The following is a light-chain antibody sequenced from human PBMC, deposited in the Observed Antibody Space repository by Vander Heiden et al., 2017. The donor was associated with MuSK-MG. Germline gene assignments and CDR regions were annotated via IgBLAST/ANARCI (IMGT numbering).Light chain of an antibody. CDR2: DAS. Sequence: DTQMTQPPSSLSASVGDRVTITCQASQGISNDLDWYQQKPGKAPKRLIYDASSLETGVPSRFSGSGSGTEFTLTISSLQPEDIATYYCQQYDNHPLTFGGGTKVEIK. CDR1: QGISND. V-gene: IGKV1-33*01. CDR3: QQYDNHPLT. J-gene: IGKJ4*01.